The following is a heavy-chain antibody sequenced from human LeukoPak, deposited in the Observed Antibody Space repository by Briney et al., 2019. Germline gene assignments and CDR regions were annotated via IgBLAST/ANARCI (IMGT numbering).Heavy chain of an antibody. D-gene: IGHD2-21*02. J-gene: IGHJ3*02. CDR3: EKRMVTADDAFDI. V-gene: IGHV3-30-3*02. CDR2: ISYDGSNK. CDR1: GFTFSSYA. Sequence: GGSLRLSCAASGFTFSSYAMHWVRQAPGKGLEWVAVISYDGSNKYYADSVKARFTISRDNSKNTLYLQMNSLRAEDTAVYYCEKRMVTADDAFDIWGQGTMVTVSS.